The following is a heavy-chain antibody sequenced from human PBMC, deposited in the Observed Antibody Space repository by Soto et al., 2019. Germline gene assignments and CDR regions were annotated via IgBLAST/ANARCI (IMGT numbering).Heavy chain of an antibody. CDR1: GGSISSYY. D-gene: IGHD3-10*02. Sequence: SETLSLTCTVSGGSISSYYWSWIRQPPGKGLEWIGYIYYSGSTNYNPSLKSRVTISVDTSKNQFSLKLSSVTAADTAVYYCAGVLGCSGKPIDYWGQGTLVTVSS. CDR2: IYYSGST. J-gene: IGHJ4*02. CDR3: AGVLGCSGKPIDY. V-gene: IGHV4-59*01.